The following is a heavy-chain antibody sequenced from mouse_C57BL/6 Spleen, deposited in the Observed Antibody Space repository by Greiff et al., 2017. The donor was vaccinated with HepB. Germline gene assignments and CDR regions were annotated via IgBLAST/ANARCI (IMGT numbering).Heavy chain of an antibody. D-gene: IGHD1-1*01. CDR3: ARSTTVVAPYFDV. CDR1: GYTFTSYW. V-gene: IGHV1-64*01. Sequence: VKLQQPGAELVKPGASVKLSCKASGYTFTSYWMHWVKQRPGQGLEWIGMIHPNSGSTHYHEKFKSKATLTVDKSSSTAYMQLSSLTSEDSAFYDCARSTTVVAPYFDVWGTGTTVTVAS. J-gene: IGHJ1*03. CDR2: IHPNSGST.